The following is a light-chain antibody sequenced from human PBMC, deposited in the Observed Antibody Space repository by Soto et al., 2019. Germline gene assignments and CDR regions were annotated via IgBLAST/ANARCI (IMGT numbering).Light chain of an antibody. Sequence: EIVLTQSPATLSLSPGDRDTLSCRASQSVGSYLGWYQQRPGQAPRLLIYDASNRATGIPARFSGSGSGTDFTLTISSLEPEDFAVYYCQQRSDWPSTFGGGTKVEIK. CDR3: QQRSDWPST. CDR1: QSVGSY. CDR2: DAS. V-gene: IGKV3-11*01. J-gene: IGKJ4*01.